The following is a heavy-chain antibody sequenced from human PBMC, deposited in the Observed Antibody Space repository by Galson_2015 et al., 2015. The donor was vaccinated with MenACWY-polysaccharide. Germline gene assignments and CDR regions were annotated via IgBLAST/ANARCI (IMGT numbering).Heavy chain of an antibody. CDR2: IGGSGSNT. J-gene: IGHJ4*02. CDR3: ARVRYSTGKYQFDY. V-gene: IGHV3-23*01. CDR1: GFTFSNYA. D-gene: IGHD2-2*01. Sequence: SLRLSCAASGFTFSNYAMSWVRQAPGKGLEWVSPIGGSGSNTHYADSVKGRFTISRDNSKNTLSLQMNSLRAEDTAVYYCARVRYSTGKYQFDYWGQGTLVAVSS.